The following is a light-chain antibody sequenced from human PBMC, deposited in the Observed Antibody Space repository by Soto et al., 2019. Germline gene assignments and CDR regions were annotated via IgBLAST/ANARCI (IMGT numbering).Light chain of an antibody. J-gene: IGKJ3*01. CDR1: QSVTSGY. Sequence: EIVLTQSPGSLSLSPGERATLSCRASQSVTSGYLAWYQQKPGQAPRLLINAASSRATGIPDRFSGSGSGTDFTLTISRLEPEDFAVYYCQHYDNSPPFTFGPGTKVDIK. V-gene: IGKV3-20*01. CDR2: AAS. CDR3: QHYDNSPPFT.